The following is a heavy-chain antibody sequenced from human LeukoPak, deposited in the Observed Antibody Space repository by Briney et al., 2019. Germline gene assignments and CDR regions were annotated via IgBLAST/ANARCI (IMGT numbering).Heavy chain of an antibody. CDR1: GFTFSSYA. CDR2: ISYDGSSK. Sequence: GGSLRLSCAASGFTFSSYAMHWVRQAPGKGLEWVAVISYDGSSKYYADSVKGRFTISRDNSKNTLYLQMNSLRAEDTAVYYCARDSLQYSSSVVHYYMTSGAKGPRSPSP. CDR3: ARDSLQYSSSVVHYYMTS. V-gene: IGHV3-30-3*01. J-gene: IGHJ6*03. D-gene: IGHD6-13*01.